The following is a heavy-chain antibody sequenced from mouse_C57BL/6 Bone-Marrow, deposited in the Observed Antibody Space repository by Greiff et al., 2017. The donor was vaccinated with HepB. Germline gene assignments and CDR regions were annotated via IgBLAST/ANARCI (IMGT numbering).Heavy chain of an antibody. CDR1: GFTFTDYY. D-gene: IGHD1-1*01. J-gene: IGHJ1*03. Sequence: EVKLMESGGGLVQPGGSLSLSCAASGFTFTDYYMSWVRQPPGKALEWLGFIRNKANGYTTEYSASVKGRFTISRDNSQSILYLQMNALRAEDSATYYCARSHYYGSSFHWYFDVWGTGTTVTVSS. CDR3: ARSHYYGSSFHWYFDV. V-gene: IGHV7-3*01. CDR2: IRNKANGYTT.